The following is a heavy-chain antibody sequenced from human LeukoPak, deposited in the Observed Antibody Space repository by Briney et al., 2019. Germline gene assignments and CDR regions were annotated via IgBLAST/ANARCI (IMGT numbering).Heavy chain of an antibody. Sequence: GGSLRLSCDASGFTFTYVAMNWVRQAPGKGLEWVSAISGSGGSTYYADSVKGRFTISRDNSKNTLYLQMNSLRAEDTAVYYCANEAPYSSGWYPDYWDQGTLVTVSS. V-gene: IGHV3-23*01. CDR2: ISGSGGST. J-gene: IGHJ4*02. D-gene: IGHD6-19*01. CDR3: ANEAPYSSGWYPDY. CDR1: GFTFTYVA.